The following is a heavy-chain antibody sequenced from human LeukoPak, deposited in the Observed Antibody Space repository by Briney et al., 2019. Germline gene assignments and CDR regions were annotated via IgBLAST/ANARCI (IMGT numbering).Heavy chain of an antibody. Sequence: SETLSLTCAVSGGSISSGGYSWSWIRQPPGKGLEWIGYIYHSGSTYYNPSLKSRVTISVDRSKNQFSLKLSSVTAADTAVYYCARVGPYCSSTSCYRRLYWFDPWGQGTLVTVSS. D-gene: IGHD2-2*01. CDR3: ARVGPYCSSTSCYRRLYWFDP. V-gene: IGHV4-30-2*01. CDR2: IYHSGST. J-gene: IGHJ5*02. CDR1: GGSISSGGYS.